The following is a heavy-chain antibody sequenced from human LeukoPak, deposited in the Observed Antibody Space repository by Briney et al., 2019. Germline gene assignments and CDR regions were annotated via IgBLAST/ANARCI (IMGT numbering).Heavy chain of an antibody. CDR2: ISSSSSSI. V-gene: IGHV3-21*01. J-gene: IGHJ4*02. CDR1: GFTFSTYS. CDR3: ARDLGTRKSIAFAD. Sequence: GGSLRLSCVASGFTFSTYSMSWVRQAPGKGLDWVSSISSSSSSIYYADSVKGRFTIPRDNAKNSLYLQMNSLRAEDAAVYYCARDLGTRKSIAFADWGQGTLVTVSS. D-gene: IGHD6-6*01.